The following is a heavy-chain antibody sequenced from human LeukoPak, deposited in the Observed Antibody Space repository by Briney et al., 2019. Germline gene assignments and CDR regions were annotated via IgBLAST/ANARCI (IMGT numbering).Heavy chain of an antibody. CDR2: IIPIFGTA. J-gene: IGHJ4*02. CDR1: GGTFSSYA. V-gene: IGHV1-69*06. CDR3: AIMVYAIHESAYFDY. Sequence: ASVKVSCKASGGTFSSYAISWVRQAPGQGLEWMGGIIPIFGTANYAQKFRGRVTITADKSTSTAYMELSSLRSEDTAVYYCAIMVYAIHESAYFDYWGQGTLVTVSS. D-gene: IGHD2-8*01.